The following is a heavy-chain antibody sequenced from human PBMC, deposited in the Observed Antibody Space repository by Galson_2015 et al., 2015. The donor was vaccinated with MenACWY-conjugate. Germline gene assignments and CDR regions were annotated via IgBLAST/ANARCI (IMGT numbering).Heavy chain of an antibody. CDR1: EFTFSSYG. CDR3: ARGRRYNYGSTGWFDP. CDR2: SGSASGGTT. J-gene: IGHJ5*02. V-gene: IGHV3-33*08. Sequence: SLRLSCAASEFTFSSYGMHWVRQAPGKGLEWVAVSGSASGGTTYYAASVKGRFTISKDNSKNTLYLQMNSLRVGDTAVYYCARGRRYNYGSTGWFDPWGQGTLVTVSS. D-gene: IGHD5-18*01.